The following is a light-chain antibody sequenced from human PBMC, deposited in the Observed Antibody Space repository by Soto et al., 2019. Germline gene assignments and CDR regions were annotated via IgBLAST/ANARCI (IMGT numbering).Light chain of an antibody. CDR3: QQYNTWPPYT. J-gene: IGKJ2*01. CDR1: RSISNN. V-gene: IGKV3-15*01. Sequence: KVMTQSQPTLSVSPGEVATFPCGPSRSISNNLAWYQHKPGQAPRLLIYGVSTRATGIPARFSGSGSGTEFTLTISSLQSEDFAVYYCQQYNTWPPYTFGQGTKLEIK. CDR2: GVS.